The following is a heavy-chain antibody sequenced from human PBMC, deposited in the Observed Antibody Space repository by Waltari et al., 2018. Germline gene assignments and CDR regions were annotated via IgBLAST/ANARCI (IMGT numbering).Heavy chain of an antibody. CDR3: ARDQWFGFDI. J-gene: IGHJ3*02. CDR2: IKEGGGEE. CDR1: GFTLSDYW. V-gene: IGHV3-7*01. Sequence: EVQLVESGGGLVQPGGSLRLSCAATGFTLSDYWMSWVRQAPGKGPEWLANIKEGGGEEYYVDSVRGRFTSSRGNAKNSLYLQMNSLRPEDTAVYYCARDQWFGFDIWGQGTMVTVSS. D-gene: IGHD3-22*01.